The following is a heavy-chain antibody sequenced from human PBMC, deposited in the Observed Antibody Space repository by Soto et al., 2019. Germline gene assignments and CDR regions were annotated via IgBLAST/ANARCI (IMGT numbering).Heavy chain of an antibody. D-gene: IGHD1-26*01. CDR1: GGSISSSNW. CDR2: IYHSGST. CDR3: AGVSGSYYYGMDV. V-gene: IGHV4-4*02. J-gene: IGHJ6*04. Sequence: QVQLQESGPGLVKPSGTLSLTCAVSGGSISSSNWWSWVRQPPGKGLEWMGEIYHSGSTNYNPSLKNRVTISLEKSKNQFSLKLSLVTSADTAVYYCAGVSGSYYYGMDVWGKGTTVTVPS.